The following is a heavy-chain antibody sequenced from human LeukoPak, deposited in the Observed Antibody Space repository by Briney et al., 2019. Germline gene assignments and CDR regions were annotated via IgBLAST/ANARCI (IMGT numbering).Heavy chain of an antibody. CDR3: ARGGPVVAATPYFDY. CDR1: GGSISSYY. CDR2: IYYSGST. Sequence: SETLSLTCTVSGGSISSYYWSWIRQPPGKGLEWIGYIYYSGSTNYNPSLKSRVTISVDTSKNQFSLKLSSVTAADTAVYYCARGGPVVAATPYFDYWGQGTLVTVSS. J-gene: IGHJ4*02. D-gene: IGHD2-15*01. V-gene: IGHV4-59*01.